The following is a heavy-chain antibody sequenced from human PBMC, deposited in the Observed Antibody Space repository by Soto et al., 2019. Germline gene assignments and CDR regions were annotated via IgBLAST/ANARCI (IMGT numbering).Heavy chain of an antibody. CDR1: GYTFTSYA. CDR2: INAGNGNT. V-gene: IGHV1-3*01. J-gene: IGHJ5*02. CDR3: ARDGETYGHYPGTNWFDP. Sequence: QVQLVQSGAEVKKPGASVKVSCKASGYTFTSYAMHWVRQAPGQRLEWMGWINAGNGNTKYSQKFQGRVTITRDTSASTAYMELSSLRAEDTAVYYCARDGETYGHYPGTNWFDPWGQGPLVTVSS. D-gene: IGHD4-17*01.